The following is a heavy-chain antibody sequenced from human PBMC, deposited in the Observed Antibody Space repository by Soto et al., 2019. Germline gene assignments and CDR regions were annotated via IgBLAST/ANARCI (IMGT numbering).Heavy chain of an antibody. J-gene: IGHJ4*02. CDR1: GGSISSYY. Sequence: SETLSLTCTVSGGSISSYYWSWIRQPPGKGLEWIGYIYYSGSTNYNPSLKSRVTISVDTSKNQSSLKLSSVTAADTAVYYCARIPSGIQGYYFDYWGQGTLVTVSS. V-gene: IGHV4-59*06. CDR2: IYYSGST. CDR3: ARIPSGIQGYYFDY. D-gene: IGHD3-3*01.